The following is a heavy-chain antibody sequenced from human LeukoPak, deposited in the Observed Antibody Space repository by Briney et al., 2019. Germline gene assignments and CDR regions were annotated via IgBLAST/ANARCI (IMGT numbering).Heavy chain of an antibody. V-gene: IGHV3-74*01. J-gene: IGHJ4*02. CDR2: INSDESRT. D-gene: IGHD6-6*01. Sequence: TGGSLRLSCAASGFTFNSYWMHWVRQAPGKGLVWVSRINSDESRTAYADSVKGRFSISRDNAKNSLYLQMNALRAEDTAVYYCARDVRPDYWGQGTLVTVSS. CDR3: ARDVRPDY. CDR1: GFTFNSYW.